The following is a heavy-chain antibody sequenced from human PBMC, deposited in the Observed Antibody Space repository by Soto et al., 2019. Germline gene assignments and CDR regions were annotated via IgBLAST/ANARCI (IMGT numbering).Heavy chain of an antibody. J-gene: IGHJ6*02. CDR3: AADSCGGFCYSRLYYYYGMDV. Sequence: SVKVSCKASGFTFTSSAVQWVRQARGQRLEWIGWIVVGSGNTNYAQKFQERVTITRDMSTSTAYMELSSLRSEDTAVYYCAADSCGGFCYSRLYYYYGMDVRGQGTTVTGSS. CDR1: GFTFTSSA. V-gene: IGHV1-58*01. D-gene: IGHD2-21*02. CDR2: IVVGSGNT.